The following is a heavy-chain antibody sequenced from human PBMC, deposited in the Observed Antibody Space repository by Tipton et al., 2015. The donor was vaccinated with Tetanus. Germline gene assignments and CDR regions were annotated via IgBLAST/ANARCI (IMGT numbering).Heavy chain of an antibody. V-gene: IGHV1-46*01. Sequence: QVQLVQSGPEVKKPGSSVKVSCKFSGGTFSTFPINWVRQAPGQGLEWMGIIIPSGGTTRHAQKFQGRVTMTRDTSTSTVYMELSSLRSEDTAVYYCARDGGSYYTDCWGQGTLVTVSS. CDR1: GGTFSTFP. D-gene: IGHD1-26*01. CDR2: IIPSGGTT. CDR3: ARDGGSYYTDC. J-gene: IGHJ4*02.